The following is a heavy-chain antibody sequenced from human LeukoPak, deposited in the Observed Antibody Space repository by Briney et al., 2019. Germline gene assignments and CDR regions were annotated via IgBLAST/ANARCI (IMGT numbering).Heavy chain of an antibody. V-gene: IGHV3-74*01. D-gene: IGHD6-13*01. Sequence: GGSMRLSCAASGFTFSSYWMHWVRQAPGKGLVWVSRINSDGSSTSYANSVKGRFTISRDNAKNTLYLQMNSLRAEDTAVYYCARDPHLIAAADYWGQGTLVTVSS. CDR3: ARDPHLIAAADY. J-gene: IGHJ4*02. CDR2: INSDGSST. CDR1: GFTFSSYW.